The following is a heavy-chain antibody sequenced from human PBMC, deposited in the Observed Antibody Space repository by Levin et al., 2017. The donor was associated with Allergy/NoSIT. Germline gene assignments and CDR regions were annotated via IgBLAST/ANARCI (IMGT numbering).Heavy chain of an antibody. CDR1: GFSFRSFG. J-gene: IGHJ5*02. D-gene: IGHD6-13*01. V-gene: IGHV3-30*18. CDR2: ISYDESDK. Sequence: LSLTCAASGFSFRSFGMHWVRQAPGKGLEWVAVISYDESDKFYADSVKGRFTISRDNTKNTLYLQMNSLRREDAAVYYCSKDVVFGTSSWSLDLWGQGTLVTVSS. CDR3: SKDVVFGTSSWSLDL.